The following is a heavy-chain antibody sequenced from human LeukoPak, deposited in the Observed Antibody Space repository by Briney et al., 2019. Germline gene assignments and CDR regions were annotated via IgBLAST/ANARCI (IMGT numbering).Heavy chain of an antibody. Sequence: GGSLRLSCEASGFFFSTYWMAWVRQAPGKGLEWVASIKHDAIEEHYAASVKGRFTVSRDNGRNSLYLEMKSLRVDDTAVYYCSREFEPWGQGTLVIVSS. V-gene: IGHV3-7*01. CDR3: SREFEP. CDR1: GFFFSTYW. J-gene: IGHJ5*02. CDR2: IKHDAIEE.